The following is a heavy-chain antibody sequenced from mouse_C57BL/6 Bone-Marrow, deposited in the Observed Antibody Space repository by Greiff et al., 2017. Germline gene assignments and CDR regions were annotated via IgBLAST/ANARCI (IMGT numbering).Heavy chain of an antibody. CDR3: ARVFAY. CDR2: ISSGGSYT. V-gene: IGHV5-6*01. J-gene: IGHJ3*01. Sequence: EVQLVESGGDLVKPGGSLKLSCAASGFTFSSYGMSWVRQTPDKRLEWVATISSGGSYTYYPDSVKGRFTISRDNAKNTLYLQMSSLKSEDTAMYYCARVFAYWGQGTLVTVSA. CDR1: GFTFSSYG.